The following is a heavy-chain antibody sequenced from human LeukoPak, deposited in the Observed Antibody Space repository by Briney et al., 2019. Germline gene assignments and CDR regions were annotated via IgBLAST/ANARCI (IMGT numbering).Heavy chain of an antibody. V-gene: IGHV5-51*01. D-gene: IGHD4-11*01. CDR3: ARQWWGNDYMPIYNWFDP. J-gene: IGHJ5*02. CDR2: IYPADSNT. CDR1: GFSFTTYW. Sequence: GESLKISCKGSGFSFTTYWIGWVRQMPGKGLEWMGIIYPADSNTRYSPSFQGQVTISADKSTNTAYLQWSSLKASDTAMYYCARQWWGNDYMPIYNWFDPWGQGTLVTVSS.